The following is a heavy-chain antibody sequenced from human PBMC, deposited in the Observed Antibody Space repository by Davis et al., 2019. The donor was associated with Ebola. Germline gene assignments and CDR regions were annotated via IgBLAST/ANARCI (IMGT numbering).Heavy chain of an antibody. CDR1: GYTFTRFG. Sequence: AASVKVSCKASGYTFTRFGISWVRQAPGPGLEWMGWISAYNGNTNYAQNLQGRVTMTTDTSTSTAYMEVRSLRYDDTAVYYGARAVTMVLPSGWFDPWGQGTLVTVSS. D-gene: IGHD3-10*01. CDR3: ARAVTMVLPSGWFDP. CDR2: ISAYNGNT. J-gene: IGHJ5*02. V-gene: IGHV1-18*01.